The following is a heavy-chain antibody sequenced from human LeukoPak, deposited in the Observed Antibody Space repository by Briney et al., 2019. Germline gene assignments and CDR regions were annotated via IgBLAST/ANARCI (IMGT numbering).Heavy chain of an antibody. CDR2: ISGSGGST. CDR3: TTANCNYTNNGFDP. D-gene: IGHD1-7*01. Sequence: GGSLRLSCAASGFTFSSYAMSWVRQAPGKGLEWVSAISGSGGSTYYADSVKGRFTISRDSSKNTLYLQMNSLRAEDTAVYYCTTANCNYTNNGFDPCDQGTLVTVSS. J-gene: IGHJ5*02. V-gene: IGHV3-23*01. CDR1: GFTFSSYA.